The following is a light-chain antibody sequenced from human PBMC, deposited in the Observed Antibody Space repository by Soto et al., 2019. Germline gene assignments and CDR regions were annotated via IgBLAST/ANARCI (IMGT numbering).Light chain of an antibody. CDR1: QSVSSS. CDR3: QQYGSSPRT. CDR2: GTS. V-gene: IGKV3-20*01. J-gene: IGKJ1*01. Sequence: EIVLTQSPGTLSLSPGERATLSCRASQSVSSSLAWYQQKPGQAPRPLIYGTSSRATGIPDRFSGSGSGTDFTLTISRLEPEDFAVYYCQQYGSSPRTFGQGTKVDIK.